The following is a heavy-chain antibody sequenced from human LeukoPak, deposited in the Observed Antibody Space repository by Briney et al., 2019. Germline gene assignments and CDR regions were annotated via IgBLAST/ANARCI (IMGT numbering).Heavy chain of an antibody. CDR2: IIPIFGTA. CDR1: GGTFSSYA. D-gene: IGHD1-26*01. CDR3: ARRMGGHDAFDI. V-gene: IGHV1-69*05. J-gene: IGHJ3*02. Sequence: SVKVSCKASGGTFSSYAISWVRQAPGQGLEWMGGIIPIFGTANYAQKFQGRVTITTDESTSTAYMELSSLRSEDTAVYYCARRMGGHDAFDIWGQGTMVTVSS.